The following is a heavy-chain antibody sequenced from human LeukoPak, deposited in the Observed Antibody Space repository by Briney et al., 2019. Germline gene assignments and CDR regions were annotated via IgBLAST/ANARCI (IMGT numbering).Heavy chain of an antibody. D-gene: IGHD4-23*01. CDR3: ARDRYDGSAFDY. CDR2: ISYDGSNK. CDR1: RFTFRSYA. V-gene: IGHV3-30*04. Sequence: GGSLRLSCAASRFTFRSYAMHWVRQAPGKGLEWVAVISYDGSNKYYADSVKGRFTISRDNSKNTLYLQMNSLRAEDTAVYYCARDRYDGSAFDYWGQGTLVTVSS. J-gene: IGHJ4*02.